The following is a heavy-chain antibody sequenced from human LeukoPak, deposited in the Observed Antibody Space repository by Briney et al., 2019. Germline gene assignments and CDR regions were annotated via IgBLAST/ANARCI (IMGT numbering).Heavy chain of an antibody. J-gene: IGHJ6*03. Sequence: PSETLSLTCAVYGGSFSGYYWSWIRQPPGKGLEWIGEINHRGSTNYNPSLRSRVTISVDTSKNQFSLNLSSVTAADTAVYYCARLPRISYYYYYYMDVWGKGTTVTVSS. V-gene: IGHV4-34*01. CDR3: ARLPRISYYYYYYMDV. D-gene: IGHD2-15*01. CDR1: GGSFSGYY. CDR2: INHRGST.